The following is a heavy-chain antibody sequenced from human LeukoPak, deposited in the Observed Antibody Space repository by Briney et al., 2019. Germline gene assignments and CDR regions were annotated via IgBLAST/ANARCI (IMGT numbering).Heavy chain of an antibody. V-gene: IGHV3-9*01. D-gene: IGHD3-22*01. CDR1: GFTFDDYA. J-gene: IGHJ4*02. Sequence: PGGSLRLSCAASGFTFDDYAMHWVRQAPGKGLEWVSGITWNSGSRGYADSVKGRFTISRDNAKNSLYLQMNSLRAEDTALYYCAKDQSRYYDSSGYIDHWGQGTLVTVSS. CDR2: ITWNSGSR. CDR3: AKDQSRYYDSSGYIDH.